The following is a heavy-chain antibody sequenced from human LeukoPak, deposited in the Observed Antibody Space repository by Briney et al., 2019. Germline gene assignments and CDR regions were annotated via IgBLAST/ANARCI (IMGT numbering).Heavy chain of an antibody. D-gene: IGHD2-15*01. V-gene: IGHV3-30*18. CDR2: ISYDGSNK. J-gene: IGHJ1*01. CDR3: AKGKRRYCSGGSCLAEYFQH. CDR1: GFTFSSYG. Sequence: TGGSLRLSCAASGFTFSSYGMHWVRQAPGKGLEWVAVISYDGSNKYYADSVKGRFTISRDNSKNTLYLQMNSLRAEDTAVYYCAKGKRRYCSGGSCLAEYFQHWGQGTLVTVSS.